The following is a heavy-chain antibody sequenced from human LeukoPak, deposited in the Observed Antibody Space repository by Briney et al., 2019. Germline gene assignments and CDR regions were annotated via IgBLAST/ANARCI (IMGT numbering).Heavy chain of an antibody. CDR1: GYSFTSYW. D-gene: IGHD3-22*01. Sequence: PGESLKISCKGSGYSFTSYWIGWVRQMPGKGLEWMGIIYPGDSDTRYSPSFQGQVTISADKSISTAYLQWSSLKASDTAMYYCARSITYYYDSSGYYYGPINDYWGQGTLVTVSS. J-gene: IGHJ4*02. CDR2: IYPGDSDT. V-gene: IGHV5-51*01. CDR3: ARSITYYYDSSGYYYGPINDY.